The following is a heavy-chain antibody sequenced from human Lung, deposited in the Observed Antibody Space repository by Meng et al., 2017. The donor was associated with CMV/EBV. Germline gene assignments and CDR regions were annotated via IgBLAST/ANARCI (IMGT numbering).Heavy chain of an antibody. J-gene: IGHJ5*02. V-gene: IGHV1-2*02. CDR2: INPKSGDT. CDR1: GYTFTGYY. D-gene: IGHD4/OR15-4a*01. CDR3: ARDFLDYGGWFDP. Sequence: ASVXVSCKASGYTFTGYYMHWVRQAPGQGLEWMGWINPKSGDTKYEQRFQGRVSVTRDTSITTAYMELSSLRSDDTAVYYCARDFLDYGGWFDPWGQGTLVTVSS.